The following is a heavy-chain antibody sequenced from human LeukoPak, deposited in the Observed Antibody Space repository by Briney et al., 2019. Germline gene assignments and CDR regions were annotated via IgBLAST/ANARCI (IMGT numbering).Heavy chain of an antibody. V-gene: IGHV4-38-2*01. D-gene: IGHD3-3*01. CDR1: GYSISSGYY. CDR2: IYHSGST. Sequence: SETLSLTCAVSGYSISSGYYWGWIRQPPGKGLEWIGSIYHSGSTYYNPSLKSRVTISVDTSKNQFSPKLSSVTAADTAVYYCARQLGVLRFLEWTPQGGYWGQGTLVTVSS. J-gene: IGHJ4*02. CDR3: ARQLGVLRFLEWTPQGGY.